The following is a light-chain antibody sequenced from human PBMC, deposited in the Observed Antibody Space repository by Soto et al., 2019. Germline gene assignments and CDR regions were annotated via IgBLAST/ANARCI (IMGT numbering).Light chain of an antibody. Sequence: DIQMTQSPSTLSGSVGGRVTITCRASQTISSWLAWYQQKPGKAPKLLIYKASTLKSGVPSRSSGSGSGTEFTLTISSLQPDDFATYYCQHYNSYSEAFGQGTKVDI. V-gene: IGKV1-5*03. CDR1: QTISSW. J-gene: IGKJ1*01. CDR2: KAS. CDR3: QHYNSYSEA.